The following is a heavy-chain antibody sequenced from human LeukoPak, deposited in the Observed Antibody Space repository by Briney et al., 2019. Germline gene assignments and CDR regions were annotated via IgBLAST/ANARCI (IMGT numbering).Heavy chain of an antibody. CDR2: ISDTGGRT. Sequence: GGSLRLSCAVSGITLSNYGMTWVRQAPGKGLEWVAGISDTGGRTNYADSVKGRFTISRDNPKNTLYLQMNSLRAEDTAVYFCAKRGVVIRVILVGFHREAYYFDSWGQGALVTVSS. D-gene: IGHD3-22*01. J-gene: IGHJ4*02. CDR1: GITLSNYG. V-gene: IGHV3-23*01. CDR3: AKRGVVIRVILVGFHREAYYFDS.